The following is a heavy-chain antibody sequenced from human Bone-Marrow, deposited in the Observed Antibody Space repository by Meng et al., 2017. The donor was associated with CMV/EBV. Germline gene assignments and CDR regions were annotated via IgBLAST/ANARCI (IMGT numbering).Heavy chain of an antibody. CDR2: IWYDGSNK. D-gene: IGHD7-27*01. CDR1: GFTFSSYG. CDR3: ARPITGGDALDI. V-gene: IGHV3-33*01. Sequence: GESLKISCAASGFTFSSYGMHWVRQAPGKGLEWVAVIWYDGSNKYYADSVKGRFTISRDNSKNTLYLQMNSLRAEDTALYYCARPITGGDALDIWGQGTMVTVSS. J-gene: IGHJ3*02.